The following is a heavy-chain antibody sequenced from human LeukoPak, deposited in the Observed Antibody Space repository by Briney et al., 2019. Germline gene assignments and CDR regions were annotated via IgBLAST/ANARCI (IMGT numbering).Heavy chain of an antibody. V-gene: IGHV3-64D*06. D-gene: IGHD6-19*01. J-gene: IGHJ4*02. CDR3: VNQISGWVY. CDR1: GSTFDTFV. CDR2: ISGNGGST. Sequence: GGSLRLSCSASGSTFDTFVMHWVRQAPGKGLEYVSGISGNGGSTYNADFVKGRFTISRDNSKNTLFLQMTSLRAEDTAVYYCVNQISGWVYWGQGTLVTVSS.